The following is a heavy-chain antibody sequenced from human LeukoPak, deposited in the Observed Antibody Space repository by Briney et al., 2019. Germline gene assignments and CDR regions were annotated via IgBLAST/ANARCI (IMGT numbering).Heavy chain of an antibody. J-gene: IGHJ4*02. Sequence: GASVNVSCKASGYTFTSYGIRWVRQAPGQGLEWMGWISAYNGNTNYAQKLQGRVTMTTDTSTSTAYMELRSLRSDDTAVYYCARDTPRMVATSPFDYWGQGTLVTVSS. CDR1: GYTFTSYG. V-gene: IGHV1-18*01. CDR2: ISAYNGNT. CDR3: ARDTPRMVATSPFDY. D-gene: IGHD5-12*01.